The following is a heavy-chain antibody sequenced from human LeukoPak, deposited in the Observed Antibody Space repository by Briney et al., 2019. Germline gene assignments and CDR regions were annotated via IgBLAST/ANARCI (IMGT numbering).Heavy chain of an antibody. D-gene: IGHD6-19*01. CDR2: IPYDGSNK. V-gene: IGHV3-30*18. CDR1: GFTFSSYG. CDR3: AKAAGGWDSPFDY. J-gene: IGHJ4*02. Sequence: PGGSLRLSCAASGFTFSSYGMHWVRQAPGKGLEWVAVIPYDGSNKYYADSVKGRFTISRDNSKNTLYLQMNSLRAEDTAVYYCAKAAGGWDSPFDYWGQGTLVTVSS.